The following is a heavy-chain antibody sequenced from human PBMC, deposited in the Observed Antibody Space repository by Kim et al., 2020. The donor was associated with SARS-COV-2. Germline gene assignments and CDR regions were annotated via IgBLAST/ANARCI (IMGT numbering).Heavy chain of an antibody. D-gene: IGHD5-12*01. CDR3: AREMATSDAFDI. J-gene: IGHJ3*02. Sequence: GGSLRLSCAASGFTFSSYDMHWVRQATGKGLEWVSAIGTAGDTYYPGSVKGRFTISRENAKNSLYLQMNSLRAGDTAVYYCAREMATSDAFDIWGQGTMVTVSS. CDR1: GFTFSSYD. V-gene: IGHV3-13*01. CDR2: IGTAGDT.